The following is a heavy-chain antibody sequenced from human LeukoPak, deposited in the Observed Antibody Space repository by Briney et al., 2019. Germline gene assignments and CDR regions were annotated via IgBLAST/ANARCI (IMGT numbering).Heavy chain of an antibody. Sequence: ASVKVSCKASGYTFTSYGISWVRQAPGQGLEWMGGIIPIFGTANYAQKFQGRVTITADESTSTAYMELSSLRSEDTAVYYCARGPSGYCSSTSCYKDYYYMDVWGKGTTVTVSS. V-gene: IGHV1-69*13. J-gene: IGHJ6*03. CDR2: IIPIFGTA. CDR3: ARGPSGYCSSTSCYKDYYYMDV. D-gene: IGHD2-2*02. CDR1: GYTFTSYG.